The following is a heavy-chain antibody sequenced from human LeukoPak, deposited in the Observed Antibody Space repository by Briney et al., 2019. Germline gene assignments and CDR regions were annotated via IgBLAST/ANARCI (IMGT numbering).Heavy chain of an antibody. V-gene: IGHV4-4*07. CDR3: ARSTMVRGVIELYYYYYMDV. CDR2: IYTSGST. J-gene: IGHJ6*03. Sequence: SETLSLTCTVSGGSISSYYWSWIRQPAGKGLEWIGRIYTSGSTNYNPSLKSRVTMSVDTSKNQFSLKLSSVTAADTAVYYCARSTMVRGVIELYYYYYMDVWGKGTTVTISS. D-gene: IGHD3-10*01. CDR1: GGSISSYY.